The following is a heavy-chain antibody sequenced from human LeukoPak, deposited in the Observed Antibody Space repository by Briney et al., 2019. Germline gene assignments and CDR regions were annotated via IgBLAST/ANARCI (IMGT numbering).Heavy chain of an antibody. CDR2: ISGSGGST. V-gene: IGHV3-23*01. D-gene: IGHD2-15*01. CDR1: GFTFSSYA. Sequence: SGGSLRLSCAASGFTFSSYAMSWVRQAPGKGLEWVSAISGSGGSTYYADSVKGRFTISRDNSKNTLYLQMNRLRAEDTAVYYCARDSITDCSGGSCHFDYWGQGTLVTVSS. CDR3: ARDSITDCSGGSCHFDY. J-gene: IGHJ4*02.